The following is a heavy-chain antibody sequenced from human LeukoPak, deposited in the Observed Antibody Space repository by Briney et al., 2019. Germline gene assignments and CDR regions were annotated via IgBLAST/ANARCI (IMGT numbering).Heavy chain of an antibody. CDR3: ARDMQERSTVVINAADY. CDR2: INHSGST. V-gene: IGHV4-34*01. Sequence: SETLSLTCAVYGGSFSGYYWSWIRQPPGKGLEWIGEINHSGSTNYNPSLKSRVTISVDTSKNQFSLKLSSVTAADTAVYYCARDMQERSTVVINAADYWGQGTLVTVSS. CDR1: GGSFSGYY. D-gene: IGHD3-22*01. J-gene: IGHJ4*02.